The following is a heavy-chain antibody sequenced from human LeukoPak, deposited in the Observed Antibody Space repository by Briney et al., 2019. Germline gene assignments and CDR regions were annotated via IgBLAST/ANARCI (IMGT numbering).Heavy chain of an antibody. V-gene: IGHV1-69*01. CDR1: GGTFSSYA. CDR3: AREVYSYGAIDY. Sequence: VASVKVSCKASGGTFSSYAISWVRQAPGQGLEWMGGIIPIFGTANYAQKFQGRVTTTADESTSTAYMELSSLRSEDTAVYYCAREVYSYGAIDYWAREPWSPSPQ. J-gene: IGHJ4*02. D-gene: IGHD5-18*01. CDR2: IIPIFGTA.